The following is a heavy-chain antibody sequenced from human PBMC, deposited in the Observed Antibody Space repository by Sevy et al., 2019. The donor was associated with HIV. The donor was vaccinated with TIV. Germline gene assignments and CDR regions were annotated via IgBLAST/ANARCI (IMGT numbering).Heavy chain of an antibody. J-gene: IGHJ4*02. CDR1: GFTFNYHF. V-gene: IGHV3-21*01. CDR2: ISSTSSYI. D-gene: IGHD3-10*01. CDR3: ARGDYYGSLYYFDY. Sequence: GGSLRLSCAASGFTFNYHFMNWVRQVPGKGLEWVSYISSTSSYINYSNSVKGRFTISRDNAKNLVFLEMNNLRPEDTAVYFCARGDYYGSLYYFDYWGQGTLVTVSS.